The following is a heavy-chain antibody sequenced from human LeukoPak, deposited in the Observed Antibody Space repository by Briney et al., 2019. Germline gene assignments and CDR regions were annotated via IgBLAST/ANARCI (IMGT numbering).Heavy chain of an antibody. CDR3: ARLPLGAFGEVLNFDF. CDR1: SKFFSGYY. Sequence: PSETLSLTCGVSSKFFSGYYWGWIRQPPGKGLEWIGDINDSGTTKYNPTLKSRVTISTDTSKKQFSLKVKSVTAADTAVYFCARLPLGAFGEVLNFDFWGQGTLVTVSS. J-gene: IGHJ4*02. CDR2: INDSGTT. V-gene: IGHV4-34*01. D-gene: IGHD3-10*01.